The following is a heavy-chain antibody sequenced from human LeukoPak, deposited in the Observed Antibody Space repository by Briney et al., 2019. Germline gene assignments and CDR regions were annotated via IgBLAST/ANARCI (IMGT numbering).Heavy chain of an antibody. CDR1: GFTFSSYE. J-gene: IGHJ4*02. D-gene: IGHD3-10*01. CDR2: ISSSGSTI. CDR3: AKGPEYYGSGSYPY. Sequence: GGSLRLSCAASGFTFSSYEMNWVRQAPGKGLEWVSYISSSGSTIYYADSVKGRFTISRDNAKNSLYLQMNSLRAEDTAVYYCAKGPEYYGSGSYPYWGQGTLVTVSS. V-gene: IGHV3-48*03.